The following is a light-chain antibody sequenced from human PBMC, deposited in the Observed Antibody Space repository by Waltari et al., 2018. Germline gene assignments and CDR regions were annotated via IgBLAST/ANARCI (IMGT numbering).Light chain of an antibody. V-gene: IGLV2-23*01. Sequence: SSLTQPASVSGSPGPSITISCTGSTSDIWRYNVVSWYQQHPGKAPKLMISGASKRPSGVSNRFSGSKSGNTASLTISGLQAEDEADYYCCSYAGSSIWVFGGGTKLTVL. J-gene: IGLJ3*02. CDR2: GAS. CDR3: CSYAGSSIWV. CDR1: TSDIWRYNV.